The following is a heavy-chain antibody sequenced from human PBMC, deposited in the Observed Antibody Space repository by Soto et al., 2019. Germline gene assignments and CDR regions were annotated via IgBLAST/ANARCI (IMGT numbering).Heavy chain of an antibody. J-gene: IGHJ4*02. V-gene: IGHV1-24*01. CDR3: ATDLDCSGGSCYRY. CDR2: FDPEDGET. CDR1: GYTLTELS. Sequence: ASVKVSCKVSGYTLTELSMHWVRQAPGKGLEWMGGFDPEDGETIYAQKFQGRVTMTEDTSTDTAYMELSSLRSEDTAVYYCATDLDCSGGSCYRYWGQGTLVTVSS. D-gene: IGHD2-15*01.